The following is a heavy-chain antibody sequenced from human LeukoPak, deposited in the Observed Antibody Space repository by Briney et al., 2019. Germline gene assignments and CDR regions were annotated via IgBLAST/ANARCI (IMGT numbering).Heavy chain of an antibody. Sequence: GGSLKLSCAASGFTFSSYAMSWVRQAPGKGLGWVSAISGSGGSTYYADSVKGRFTTSRDNSKNTLYLQTNSLRAEDTAVYYCAKENTRYSGYPSGEFDYWGQGTLVTVSS. CDR2: ISGSGGST. V-gene: IGHV3-23*01. D-gene: IGHD5-12*01. CDR3: AKENTRYSGYPSGEFDY. J-gene: IGHJ4*02. CDR1: GFTFSSYA.